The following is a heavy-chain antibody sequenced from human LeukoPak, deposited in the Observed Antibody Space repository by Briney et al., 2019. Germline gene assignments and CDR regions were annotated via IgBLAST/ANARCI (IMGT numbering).Heavy chain of an antibody. J-gene: IGHJ4*02. Sequence: SETLSLTCTVSGGSISSSSYYWGWIRQPPGKGLEWIGSFYYSGSTYYNPSLKSRVTMSVDTSNNQFSLKLSSVTAADTAVYYCSAYYYDTSAAYYFDYWGQGTLATVSS. V-gene: IGHV4-39*01. CDR2: FYYSGST. D-gene: IGHD3-22*01. CDR3: SAYYYDTSAAYYFDY. CDR1: GGSISSSSYY.